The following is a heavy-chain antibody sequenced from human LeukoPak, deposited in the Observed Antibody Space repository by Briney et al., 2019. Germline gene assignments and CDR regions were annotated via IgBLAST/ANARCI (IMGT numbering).Heavy chain of an antibody. V-gene: IGHV3-23*01. J-gene: IGHJ4*02. CDR3: AKARAGDITAAFNY. CDR1: GFTFNTYA. D-gene: IGHD6-13*01. CDR2: ITSGANT. Sequence: GGSLRLPCAASGFTFNTYAMSWVRQAPGKGLEWVSGITSGANTYYADSVKVRFTISRDNSENTLNLQMNSLRAEDTAIYYCAKARAGDITAAFNYWGQGTLVTVSS.